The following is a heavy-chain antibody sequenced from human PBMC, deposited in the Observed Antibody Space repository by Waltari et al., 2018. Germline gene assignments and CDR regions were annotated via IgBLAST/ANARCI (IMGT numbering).Heavy chain of an antibody. D-gene: IGHD2-15*01. CDR3: ASWKFCTGGSCYGWGY. CDR1: GFSFTTHW. CDR2: KNSDWRST. V-gene: IGHV3-74*01. J-gene: IGHJ4*02. Sequence: EVQLVESGGGLVQRGGSLRLSCAASGFSFTTHWMHWVRQVPGKGLVWGSRKNSDWRSTGYADSGKGRFTISRDNAKNTLYLQMNSLRADDTGVYYCASWKFCTGGSCYGWGYWGQGTLVTVSS.